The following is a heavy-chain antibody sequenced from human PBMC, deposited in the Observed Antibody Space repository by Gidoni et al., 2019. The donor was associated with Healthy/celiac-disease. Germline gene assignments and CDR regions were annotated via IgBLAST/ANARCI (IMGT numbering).Heavy chain of an antibody. CDR1: GGTFSRYA. J-gene: IGHJ5*02. Sequence: QVQLVQSGAEVKKPGSSVKVSCKASGGTFSRYAISWVRQAPGQGLEWMGGIIPIFGTANDAQKFQGRVTITADESTSTAYMELSSLRSEDTAVYYCARGGYCSGGSCYFSGFDPWGQGTLVTVSS. V-gene: IGHV1-69*01. CDR2: IIPIFGTA. CDR3: ARGGYCSGGSCYFSGFDP. D-gene: IGHD2-15*01.